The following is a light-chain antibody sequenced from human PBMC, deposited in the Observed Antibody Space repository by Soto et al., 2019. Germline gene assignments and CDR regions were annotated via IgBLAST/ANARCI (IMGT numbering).Light chain of an antibody. CDR2: DVS. CDR3: SSDTSSSTPVV. CDR1: SSDVGGYNY. J-gene: IGLJ2*01. Sequence: QSALTQPASVSGSPGQSVTISCTGTSSDVGGYNYVSWYQQHPGKAPKLMIYDVSNRPSGVSNRSSGSKSGNTASLTISRLQAEDEADSYCSSDTSSSTPVVFGGGTKLTVL. V-gene: IGLV2-14*01.